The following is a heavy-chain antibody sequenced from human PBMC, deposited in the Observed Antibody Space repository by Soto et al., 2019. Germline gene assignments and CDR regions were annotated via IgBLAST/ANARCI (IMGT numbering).Heavy chain of an antibody. CDR2: IRGFSPYT. J-gene: IGHJ6*02. D-gene: IGHD3-10*01. Sequence: LSLSCISCGFTFRTYTMNWVRQAPGQGLEWVSGIRGFSPYTFYAESVRGRFTISRANAKNSLFLQMGSRRAEDTAVYYCARDRGYDAHDYYYNAMDVWGQGTTVTVSS. CDR1: GFTFRTYT. CDR3: ARDRGYDAHDYYYNAMDV. V-gene: IGHV3-21*01.